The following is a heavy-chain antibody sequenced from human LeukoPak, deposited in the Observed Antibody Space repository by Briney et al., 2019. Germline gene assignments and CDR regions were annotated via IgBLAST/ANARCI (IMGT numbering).Heavy chain of an antibody. Sequence: GGSLRLSCAASGFTFSSYAMSWVRQAPGKGLEWVSSITTSGDSTYYADSVKGRFTISRDNSKNTLCLQMNSLRAEDTAVYYCAKRGAYDNRYFDYWGQGTLVTVSS. CDR3: AKRGAYDNRYFDY. D-gene: IGHD3-22*01. CDR2: ITTSGDST. CDR1: GFTFSSYA. V-gene: IGHV3-23*01. J-gene: IGHJ4*02.